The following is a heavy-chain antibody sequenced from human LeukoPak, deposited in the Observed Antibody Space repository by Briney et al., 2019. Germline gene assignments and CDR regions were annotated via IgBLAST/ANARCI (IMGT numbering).Heavy chain of an antibody. CDR3: VVSYLYAFDI. CDR1: GFTFSSYA. Sequence: TGGSLRLSCSASGFTFSSYAMHWVRQAPGKGLEYVSAISSNGGSTYYADSVKGRFTISRDNYKNTLNLQMSSLRAVDTAVYYCVVSYLYAFDIWGQGTMVTVSS. CDR2: ISSNGGST. J-gene: IGHJ3*02. D-gene: IGHD5-18*01. V-gene: IGHV3-64D*09.